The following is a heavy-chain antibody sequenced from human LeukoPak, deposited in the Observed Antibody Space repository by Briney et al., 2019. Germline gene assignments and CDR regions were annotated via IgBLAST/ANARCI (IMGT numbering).Heavy chain of an antibody. D-gene: IGHD2-2*02. Sequence: GSSVKVSCXASGGTFSSYAISWVRQAPGQGLEWMGGIIPIFGTANYAQKFQGRVTITADESTSTAYMELSSLGSEDTAVYYCASRQPPYCSSTSCYKDYYYYYMDVWGKGTTVTVSS. CDR3: ASRQPPYCSSTSCYKDYYYYYMDV. J-gene: IGHJ6*03. V-gene: IGHV1-69*01. CDR1: GGTFSSYA. CDR2: IIPIFGTA.